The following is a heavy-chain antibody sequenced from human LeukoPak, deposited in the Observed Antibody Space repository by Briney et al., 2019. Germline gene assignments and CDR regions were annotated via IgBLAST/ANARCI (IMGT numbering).Heavy chain of an antibody. CDR2: ISAYNGNT. V-gene: IGHV1-18*01. D-gene: IGHD5-18*01. Sequence: ASVKVSCKASGYTFTSYGISWVRQAPGQGLEWMGWISAYNGNTNYAQKLQGRVTMTTDTSTSTAYMELRSLRSDDTAVYYCARTVTGYSYAEIDYWGQGTLSPSPQ. CDR1: GYTFTSYG. CDR3: ARTVTGYSYAEIDY. J-gene: IGHJ4*02.